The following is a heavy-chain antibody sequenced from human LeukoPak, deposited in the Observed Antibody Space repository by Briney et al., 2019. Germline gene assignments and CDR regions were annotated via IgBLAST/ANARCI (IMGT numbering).Heavy chain of an antibody. CDR1: GFTFSRYG. CDR2: IWYDGSIT. J-gene: IGHJ4*02. CDR3: AKADEMNMDY. D-gene: IGHD2/OR15-2a*01. Sequence: GRSLRLSCAASGFTFSRYGMHWVRQAPGKGLEWVAVIWYDGSITYYADSVMGRFTISKDNSRNMLYLQMNSLRAEDTAVYYCAKADEMNMDYWGRGTLVTVSS. V-gene: IGHV3-33*06.